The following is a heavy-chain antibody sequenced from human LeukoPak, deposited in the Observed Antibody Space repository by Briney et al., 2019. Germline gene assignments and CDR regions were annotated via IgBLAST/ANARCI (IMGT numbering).Heavy chain of an antibody. V-gene: IGHV3-23*01. CDR1: GFTFSNYA. Sequence: GGSLRLSCAASGFTFSNYAVSWVRQAPGKGLEWVSAISGSGGSTYYADSVKGRFTISRDNAKNSLYLQMNTLRAEDTAVYYCARDRHKYNYDSGGYPPYWGQGTLVTVSS. J-gene: IGHJ4*02. D-gene: IGHD3-22*01. CDR3: ARDRHKYNYDSGGYPPY. CDR2: ISGSGGST.